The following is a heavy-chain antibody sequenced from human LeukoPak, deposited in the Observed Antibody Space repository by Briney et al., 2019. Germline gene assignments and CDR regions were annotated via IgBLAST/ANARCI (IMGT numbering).Heavy chain of an antibody. D-gene: IGHD3-3*01. V-gene: IGHV4-4*02. CDR1: GGSISSSNW. CDR3: AREPDNYDFWSGYYNYFDY. J-gene: IGHJ4*02. Sequence: SETLSLTCTVSGGSISSSNWWSWVRQPPGKGLEWIGEIYHSGSTNYNPSLKSRVTISVDKSKNQFSLKLSSVTAADTAVYYCAREPDNYDFWSGYYNYFDYWGQGTLVTVSS. CDR2: IYHSGST.